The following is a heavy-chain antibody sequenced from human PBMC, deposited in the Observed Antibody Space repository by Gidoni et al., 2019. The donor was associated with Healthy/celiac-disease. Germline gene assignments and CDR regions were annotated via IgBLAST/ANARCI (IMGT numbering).Heavy chain of an antibody. Sequence: QVQLVQSGAEVQKTGASVKVSCTASGYTFTGYYMHWVRQAPGQGLEWMGWINPNSGGTNYAQKFQGRVTMTRDTSISTAYMELSRLRSDDTAVYYCARGYYYDSSGYYPREDWFDPWGQGTLVTVSS. D-gene: IGHD3-22*01. J-gene: IGHJ5*02. V-gene: IGHV1-2*02. CDR1: GYTFTGYY. CDR2: INPNSGGT. CDR3: ARGYYYDSSGYYPREDWFDP.